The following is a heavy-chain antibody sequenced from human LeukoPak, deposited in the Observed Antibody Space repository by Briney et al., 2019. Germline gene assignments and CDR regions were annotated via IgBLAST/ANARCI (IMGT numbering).Heavy chain of an antibody. V-gene: IGHV3-74*03. CDR1: GFTFSSYW. CDR2: TNTDGSST. J-gene: IGHJ1*01. CDR3: YGANAEH. D-gene: IGHD4-23*01. Sequence: GGSLRLSCAASGFTFSSYWMHWVRQAPGKGLVWVSGTNTDGSSTMYADSVKGRFTIAIDNAKNTLYLQMNSLRAEDTAVYYCYGANAEHWGQGTLVTVSS.